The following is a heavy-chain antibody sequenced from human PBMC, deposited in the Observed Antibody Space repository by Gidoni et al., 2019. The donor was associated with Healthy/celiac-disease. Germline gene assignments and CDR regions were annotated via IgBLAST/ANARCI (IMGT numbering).Heavy chain of an antibody. J-gene: IGHJ3*02. CDR1: GFTFRDYY. V-gene: IGHV3-11*01. CDR2: ISSIGITI. CDR3: ARDLYGWTHNDAFDI. Sequence: QVQLVESGGGLVKPGGSLRLSCAASGFTFRDYYMSWIRQAPGKGLEWVSYISSIGITIYYADSVKGRFTISRDNAKNSLYLQMNSLRAEDTAVYYCARDLYGWTHNDAFDIWGQGTMVTVSS. D-gene: IGHD2-8*02.